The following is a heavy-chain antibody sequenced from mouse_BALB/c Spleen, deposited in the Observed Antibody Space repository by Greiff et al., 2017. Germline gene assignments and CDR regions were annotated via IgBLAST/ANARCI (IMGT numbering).Heavy chain of an antibody. J-gene: IGHJ3*01. Sequence: QVQLKESGPGLVAPSQSLSITCTVSGFSLTSYDISWIRQPPGKGLEWLGVIWTGGGTNYNSAFMSRLSISKDNSKSQVFLKMNSLQTDDTAMYYCAREGPYYYGSSSAWFAYWGQGTLVTVSA. D-gene: IGHD1-1*01. CDR1: GFSLTSYD. V-gene: IGHV2-9-2*01. CDR2: IWTGGGT. CDR3: AREGPYYYGSSSAWFAY.